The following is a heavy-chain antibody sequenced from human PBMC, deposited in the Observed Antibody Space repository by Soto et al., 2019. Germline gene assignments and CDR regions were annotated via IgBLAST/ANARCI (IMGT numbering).Heavy chain of an antibody. Sequence: SETLSLTCTVSGGSISSSSYYWGWIRQPPGKGLEWIGSIYYSGSTYYNPSLKSRVTISVDTSKNQFSLKLSSVTAADTAVYYCARRFYYGMDVWGQGTTVTVSS. CDR2: IYYSGST. V-gene: IGHV4-39*01. D-gene: IGHD3-3*01. CDR1: GGSISSSSYY. J-gene: IGHJ6*02. CDR3: ARRFYYGMDV.